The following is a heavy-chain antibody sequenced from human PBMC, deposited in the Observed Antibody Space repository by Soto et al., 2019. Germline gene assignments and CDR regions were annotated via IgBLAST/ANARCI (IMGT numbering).Heavy chain of an antibody. Sequence: GGSLRLSCAASGFTFSTYAMSWVRQAPGKGLEWVSGMSGSGGSTYYADSVKGRFTISRDNSKNTLYLQINSLRAEDTAVYYCMNLYSYGSGSYYKWGQGTLVTVSS. D-gene: IGHD3-10*01. J-gene: IGHJ4*02. V-gene: IGHV3-23*01. CDR1: GFTFSTYA. CDR3: MNLYSYGSGSYYK. CDR2: MSGSGGST.